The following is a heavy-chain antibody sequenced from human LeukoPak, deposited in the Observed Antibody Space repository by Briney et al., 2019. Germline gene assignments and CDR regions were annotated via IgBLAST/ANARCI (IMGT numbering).Heavy chain of an antibody. D-gene: IGHD1-26*01. V-gene: IGHV4-39*01. CDR2: IHYSGIT. Sequence: SETLSLTCTVSGGSISSSSYYWGWIRLPPGKGLEWIGSIHYSGITYYNPSLKSRVTISVDTSKNQLSLKLSSVTAADTAVYYCAKNSGDYPLDYWGQGTLVTVSS. CDR3: AKNSGDYPLDY. J-gene: IGHJ4*02. CDR1: GGSISSSSYY.